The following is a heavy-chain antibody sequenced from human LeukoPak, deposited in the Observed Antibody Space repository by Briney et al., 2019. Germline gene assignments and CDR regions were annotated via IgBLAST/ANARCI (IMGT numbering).Heavy chain of an antibody. Sequence: GASVKVSCKASGYTFTGYYMHWVRQAPGQGLEWMGIINPSGGSTSYAQKFQGRVTMTRDTSTSTVYMELSSLRSEDTAVYYCARESAMIVVVRRKGDLDYWGQGTLVTVSS. CDR1: GYTFTGYY. V-gene: IGHV1-46*01. CDR2: INPSGGST. J-gene: IGHJ4*02. CDR3: ARESAMIVVVRRKGDLDY. D-gene: IGHD3-22*01.